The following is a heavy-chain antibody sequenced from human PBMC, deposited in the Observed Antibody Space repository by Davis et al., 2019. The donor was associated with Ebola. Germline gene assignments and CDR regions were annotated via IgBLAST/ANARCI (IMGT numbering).Heavy chain of an antibody. Sequence: SETLSPTCAVPGDSISKHHYYWAWVRQPPGKGLEWIGSIYYSGSTYYNPSLKSRVTISVDTSKNQFSLKLSSVTAADTAVYYCANYGDWDDYWGQGTLVTVSS. CDR2: IYYSGST. V-gene: IGHV4-39*01. CDR3: ANYGDWDDY. CDR1: GDSISKHHYY. J-gene: IGHJ4*02. D-gene: IGHD4-17*01.